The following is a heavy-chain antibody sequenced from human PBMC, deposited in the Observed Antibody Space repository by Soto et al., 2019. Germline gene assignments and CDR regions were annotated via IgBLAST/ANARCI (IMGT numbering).Heavy chain of an antibody. CDR2: INAGNGNT. D-gene: IGHD3-3*01. CDR1: GYTFTSYA. J-gene: IGHJ5*02. V-gene: IGHV1-3*01. Sequence: ASVKVSCKASGYTFTSYAMHWVRPAPGQRLEWVVWINAGNGNTKYSQKFQGRVTITRDTSASKAYMELSSLISEDTAVYYCARGASLRSLNWFDPWGQGTLVTVSS. CDR3: ARGASLRSLNWFDP.